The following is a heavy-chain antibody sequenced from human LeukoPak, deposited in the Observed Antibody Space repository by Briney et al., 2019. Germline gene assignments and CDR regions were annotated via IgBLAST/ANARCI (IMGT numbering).Heavy chain of an antibody. V-gene: IGHV4-34*01. CDR2: INHSGST. D-gene: IGHD5-24*01. Sequence: SETLSPTCAVYGGSFSGYYWSWISQPPGKGLEWIGEINHSGSTNYNPSLKSRVTISVDTSKNQFSLKLSSVTAADTAVYYCARGEGARDGYNYEGPFYFDYWGQGTLVTVSS. J-gene: IGHJ4*02. CDR1: GGSFSGYY. CDR3: ARGEGARDGYNYEGPFYFDY.